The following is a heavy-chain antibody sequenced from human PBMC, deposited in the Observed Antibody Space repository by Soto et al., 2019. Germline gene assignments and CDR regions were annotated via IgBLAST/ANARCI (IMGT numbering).Heavy chain of an antibody. D-gene: IGHD1-26*01. CDR1: GFTFSSYS. CDR2: ISSSSSYI. CDR3: ARDNGVGNYYYYGMDV. J-gene: IGHJ6*02. V-gene: IGHV3-21*01. Sequence: GGSLRLSCAASGFTFSSYSRNWVRQAPGKGLEWVSSISSSSSYIYYADSVKGRFTISRDNAKNSLYLQMNSLRAEDTAVYYCARDNGVGNYYYYGMDVWGQGTTVTVSS.